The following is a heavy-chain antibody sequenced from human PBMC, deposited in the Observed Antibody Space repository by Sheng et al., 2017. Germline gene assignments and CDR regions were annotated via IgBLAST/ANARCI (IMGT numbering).Heavy chain of an antibody. D-gene: IGHD3-10*01. V-gene: IGHV4-39*07. J-gene: IGHJ5*02. CDR3: ARSGGLVPVDP. CDR2: IHYSGST. CDR1: GGSISSSNYY. Sequence: QLQLQESGPGLVKPSETLSLTCTVSGGSISSSNYYWGWIRQPPGKGLEWIGGIHYSGSTYYNPSLKSRVTISVDTSKNQFSLKLSSVTAADTAVYYCARSGGLVPVDPWGQGTLVTVSS.